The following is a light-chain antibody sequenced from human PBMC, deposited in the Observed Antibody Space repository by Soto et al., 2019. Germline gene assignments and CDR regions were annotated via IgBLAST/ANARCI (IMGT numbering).Light chain of an antibody. V-gene: IGLV2-14*03. CDR1: SSDVGGYNY. J-gene: IGLJ1*01. Sequence: QSVLTQPASVSGSPGQSITISCTGTSSDVGGYNYVSWYQQHPDKAPKLMIYDVSNRPSGVSNRFSGSKSGNTGSLTVSGLQDEDEAGYHCSSYPTSSTYVFGTGNKVTVL. CDR3: SSYPTSSTYV. CDR2: DVS.